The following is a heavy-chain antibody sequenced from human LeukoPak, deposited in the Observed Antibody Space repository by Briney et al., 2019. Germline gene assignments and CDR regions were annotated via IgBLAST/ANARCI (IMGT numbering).Heavy chain of an antibody. J-gene: IGHJ5*02. D-gene: IGHD3-10*01. CDR2: ISYDGSHK. CDR1: GFTFSDYA. V-gene: IGHV3-30*04. CDR3: ARNYGSRNYYNFVP. Sequence: GRSLRLSCAASGFTFSDYAIHWVRRAPGKGLEWVAVISYDGSHKFYADSVKGRFIISRDNSRNTGYLQMNSLSTEDTALYYCARNYGSRNYYNFVPWGQGTLVTVSS.